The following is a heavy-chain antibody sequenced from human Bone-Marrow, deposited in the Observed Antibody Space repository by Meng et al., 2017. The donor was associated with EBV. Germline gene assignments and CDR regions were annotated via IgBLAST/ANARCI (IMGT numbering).Heavy chain of an antibody. CDR2: IYHSGSN. CDR1: GGSISSSNW. Sequence: LEGSGTGFVEPSEILSLDCTVSGGSISSSNWWCWAGRAAGKGLEWSGEIYHSGSNNYNPSLKIRVTITVDKSKNQFSLNVSSVTAADTAVYYCLLQVQDDDYWGQGTLVTVSS. D-gene: IGHD1-1*01. V-gene: IGHV4-4*02. J-gene: IGHJ4*02. CDR3: LLQVQDDDY.